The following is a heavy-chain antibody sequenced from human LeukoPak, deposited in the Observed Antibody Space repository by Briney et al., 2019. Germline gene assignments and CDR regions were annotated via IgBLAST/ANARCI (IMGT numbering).Heavy chain of an antibody. Sequence: QPGGSLRLSCAASRFTFSSYCMTWVRQGPGKGLEWVATIKRDGAETYYVDSVRGRFTISRDNAENSVYLRMNSLRDEDTAVYYCTRGGRNTSYYWYYWGQGTLVTVSS. V-gene: IGHV3-7*01. J-gene: IGHJ4*02. CDR3: TRGGRNTSYYWYY. CDR2: IKRDGAET. D-gene: IGHD1-26*01. CDR1: RFTFSSYC.